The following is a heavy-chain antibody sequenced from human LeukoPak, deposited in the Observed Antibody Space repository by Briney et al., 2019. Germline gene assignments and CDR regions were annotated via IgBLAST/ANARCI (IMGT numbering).Heavy chain of an antibody. V-gene: IGHV4-30-4*01. D-gene: IGHD6-13*01. CDR1: GGSISSGDYY. J-gene: IGHJ4*02. Sequence: SQTLSLTCTVSGGSISSGDYYWSWIRQPPGKGLEWIGYIYYSGSTYYNPSLKSRVTISVDTSKNQFSLKLSSVTAADTAVYYCARARPSGRSWYYFDYWGQGTLVTVSS. CDR2: IYYSGST. CDR3: ARARPSGRSWYYFDY.